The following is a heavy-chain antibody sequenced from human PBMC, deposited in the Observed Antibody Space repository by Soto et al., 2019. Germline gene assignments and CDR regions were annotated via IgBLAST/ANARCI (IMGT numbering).Heavy chain of an antibody. J-gene: IGHJ5*02. CDR2: INRSGST. CDR3: ARGGMVRGVILRPKSNWFDL. V-gene: IGHV4-34*01. CDR1: GEPLSGYY. Sequence: PSETLSLTCAVYGEPLSGYYWSWISQPPGKGLEWIGEINRSGSTNYNPSLKSRVTISVDTSKNQFSLKLSSVTAADTAVYYCARGGMVRGVILRPKSNWFDLWCQGTLVNVSS. D-gene: IGHD3-10*01.